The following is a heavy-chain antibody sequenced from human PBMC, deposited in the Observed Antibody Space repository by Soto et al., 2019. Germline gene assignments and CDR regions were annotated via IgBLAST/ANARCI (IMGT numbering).Heavy chain of an antibody. V-gene: IGHV3-15*01. D-gene: IGHD1-26*01. CDR2: IKSKTDGGTT. CDR3: TTDQGVGWEYYYYGMDV. Sequence: PGGSLRLSCAASGFTFSNAWMSWVRQAPGKGLEWVGRIKSKTDGGTTDYAAPVKGRFTISRDDSKNTLYLQMNSLKTEDTAVYYCTTDQGVGWEYYYYGMDVWGQGNTVTVSS. J-gene: IGHJ6*01. CDR1: GFTFSNAW.